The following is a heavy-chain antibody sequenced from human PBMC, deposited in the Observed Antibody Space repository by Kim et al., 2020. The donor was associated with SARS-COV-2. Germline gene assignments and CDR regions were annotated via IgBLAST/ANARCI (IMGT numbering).Heavy chain of an antibody. V-gene: IGHV4-39*01. CDR2: IYYSGST. CDR3: ARHSSTTMVTLFDY. Sequence: SETLSLTCSVSGGSISRSSYYWGWIRQPPGKGLEWIGSIYYSGSTYYNPSLKSRVTISVDMSKNQFSLKLSSVTAAVTTVYYCARHSSTTMVTLFDYWGQGTLVTVSS. J-gene: IGHJ4*02. D-gene: IGHD5-12*01. CDR1: GGSISRSSYY.